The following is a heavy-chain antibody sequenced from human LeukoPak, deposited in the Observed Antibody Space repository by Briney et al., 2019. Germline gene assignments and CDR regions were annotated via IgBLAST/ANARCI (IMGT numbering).Heavy chain of an antibody. Sequence: SGGSLRLSCEVSGFSFSNFAMSWVRQAPGKGLEWVSAISGRGGSTYYADSVKGRFTISRDNSKNTLYLQMNSLRAEDTAVYYCAKFFGVRGVYWYFDLWGRGTLVTVSS. CDR2: ISGRGGST. J-gene: IGHJ2*01. V-gene: IGHV3-23*01. D-gene: IGHD3-10*01. CDR1: GFSFSNFA. CDR3: AKFFGVRGVYWYFDL.